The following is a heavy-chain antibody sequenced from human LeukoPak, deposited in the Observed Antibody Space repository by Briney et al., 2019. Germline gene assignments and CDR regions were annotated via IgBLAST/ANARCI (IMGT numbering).Heavy chain of an antibody. CDR2: IQYSGST. Sequence: SETLSLTCTVSGDSVSGISFYWSWIRQPPGKGLQYIGYIQYSGSTNYNPSLKSRVTISVDTSKNQFSLKLSSVTAADTAVYFCARESGENGAFDIWGQGTMVTVSS. CDR1: GDSVSGISFY. D-gene: IGHD3-10*01. CDR3: ARESGENGAFDI. J-gene: IGHJ3*02. V-gene: IGHV4-61*01.